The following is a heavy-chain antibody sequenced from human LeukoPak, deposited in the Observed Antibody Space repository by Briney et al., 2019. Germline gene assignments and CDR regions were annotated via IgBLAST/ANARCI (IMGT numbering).Heavy chain of an antibody. J-gene: IGHJ5*02. CDR3: ARDLAVVAATGLDP. Sequence: SETLSLTCTVSGGSISSSSYYWGWIRQPPGKGLEWIGSIYYSGSTYYNPSFKSRVTISVDTSKNQFSLKLSSVTAADTAVYYCARDLAVVAATGLDPWGQGTLVTVSS. CDR1: GGSISSSSYY. D-gene: IGHD2-15*01. V-gene: IGHV4-39*07. CDR2: IYYSGST.